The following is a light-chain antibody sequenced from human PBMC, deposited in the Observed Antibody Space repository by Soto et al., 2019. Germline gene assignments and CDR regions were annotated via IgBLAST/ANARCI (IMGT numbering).Light chain of an antibody. V-gene: IGKV3-11*01. CDR2: DAS. J-gene: IGKJ1*01. CDR1: QSVSSY. CDR3: QQRRT. Sequence: EIVLTQSLATLSLSPGERATLSCRASQSVSSYLAWYQQKPGQAPRLLIYDASNSATGIPARFSGSGSGTNFTLTISSLGPEDFGVFHSQQRRTFCHGTSVEIK.